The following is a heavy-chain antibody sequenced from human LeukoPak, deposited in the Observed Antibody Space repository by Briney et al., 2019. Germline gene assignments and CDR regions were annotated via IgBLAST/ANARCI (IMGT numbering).Heavy chain of an antibody. CDR2: ISASGGST. D-gene: IGHD2-2*01. CDR1: GFTFRSHD. Sequence: PGGSLRLSCAASGFTFRSHDMSWVRQAPGKGLEWVSGISASGGSTFYADSVKGRFTISRDNSKNTLYLHLNSLRADDTAMYYCAAYCTSTTCLIDHWGQGTLVTVSS. J-gene: IGHJ5*02. CDR3: AAYCTSTTCLIDH. V-gene: IGHV3-23*01.